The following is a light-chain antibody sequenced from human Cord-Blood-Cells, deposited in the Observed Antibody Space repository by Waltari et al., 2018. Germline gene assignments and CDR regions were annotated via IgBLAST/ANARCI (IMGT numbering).Light chain of an antibody. Sequence: DVVMTQSPLSLPVTLGQPASISCRSSQSLVHSDGNTYLNWLQQRPGQSPRRLIYKVSNRDSGVPDRLSGSGSGTDFPLKISRVEAADVGVYYCMQGTHWPPTFGGGTKVEIK. CDR2: KVS. CDR3: MQGTHWPPT. V-gene: IGKV2-30*02. CDR1: QSLVHSDGNTY. J-gene: IGKJ4*01.